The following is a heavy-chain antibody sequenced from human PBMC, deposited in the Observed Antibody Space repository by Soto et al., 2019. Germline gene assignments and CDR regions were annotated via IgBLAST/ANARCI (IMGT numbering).Heavy chain of an antibody. CDR1: GFTFNSYG. J-gene: IGHJ6*02. D-gene: IGHD3-10*01. CDR3: AKSRSSFFYYGLDV. CDR2: ISYDSTKT. Sequence: PGGSLRLSCAASGFTFNSYGMHWVRQGPGNGLEWVAFISYDSTKTYYADSVKGRFTISRDNSNSALYVQMNSLTGEDTAVYYCAKSRSSFFYYGLDVWGQGATVTVSS. V-gene: IGHV3-30*18.